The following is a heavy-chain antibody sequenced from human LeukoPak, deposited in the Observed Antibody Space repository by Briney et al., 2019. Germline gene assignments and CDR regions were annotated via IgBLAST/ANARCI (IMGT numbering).Heavy chain of an antibody. D-gene: IGHD2-21*01. V-gene: IGHV4-4*07. CDR2: IYTSGST. CDR1: GGSISSYY. Sequence: SETLSLTCTVSGGSISSYYWSWIRQPAGKGLEWIGRIYTSGSTNYNPPLKSRVTMSVDTSKNQFSLKLYSVTAADTAVYYCARVGEKLSYYYFDYWGQGTLVTVSS. J-gene: IGHJ4*02. CDR3: ARVGEKLSYYYFDY.